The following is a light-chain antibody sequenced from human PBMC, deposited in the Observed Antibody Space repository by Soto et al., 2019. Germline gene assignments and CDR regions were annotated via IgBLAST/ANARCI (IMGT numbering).Light chain of an antibody. CDR1: SSDVGGYNY. CDR2: EVS. Sequence: QSALTQPASVSGSPGQSITISCTGTSSDVGGYNYVSWYQQHPGKAPKLMIYEVSNRPSGVSNSFSGSKSGKTASLTISGLQAEDEADYYCSSYTSNSTPYVFGTGTKVTVL. V-gene: IGLV2-14*01. CDR3: SSYTSNSTPYV. J-gene: IGLJ1*01.